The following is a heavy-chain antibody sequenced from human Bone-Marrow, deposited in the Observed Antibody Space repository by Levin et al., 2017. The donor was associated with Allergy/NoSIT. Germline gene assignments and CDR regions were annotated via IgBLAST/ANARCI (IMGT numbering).Heavy chain of an antibody. D-gene: IGHD6-19*01. CDR3: AKATGWHGYDWFDP. V-gene: IGHV3-30*18. J-gene: IGHJ5*02. CDR2: ISYHGRNQ. CDR1: GFTFDSYG. Sequence: GGSLRLSCAASGFTFDSYGMHWVRQAPGKGLEWVAVISYHGRNQYYADSVRGRFTISSDNSNNMLYLQMNSLRPEDTAVYYCAKATGWHGYDWFDPWGQGTLVTVSS.